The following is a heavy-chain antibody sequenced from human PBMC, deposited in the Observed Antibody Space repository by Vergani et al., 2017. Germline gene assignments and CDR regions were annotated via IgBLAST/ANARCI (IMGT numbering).Heavy chain of an antibody. V-gene: IGHV1-2*02. CDR2: INPNSGGT. CDR3: ASSRTLIVGATVVYYYYGMDV. CDR1: GYTFTSYY. J-gene: IGHJ6*02. Sequence: QVQLVQSGAEVKKPGASVKVSCKASGYTFTSYYMHWVRQAPGQGLEWMGWINPNSGGTNYAQKFQGRVTMTRDTSISTAYMELSRLRSDDTAVYYCASSRTLIVGATVVYYYYGMDVWGQGTTVTVSS. D-gene: IGHD1-26*01.